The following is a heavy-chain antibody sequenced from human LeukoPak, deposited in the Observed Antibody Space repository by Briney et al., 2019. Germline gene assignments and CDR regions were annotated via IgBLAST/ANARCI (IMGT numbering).Heavy chain of an antibody. V-gene: IGHV5-51*01. CDR1: GHSFISYW. D-gene: IGHD5-24*01. CDR3: ARHRRDGYKSYDAFDI. Sequence: GESLKISCKASGHSFISYWIGWVRQMPGKGLEWMGSIYPGDSDTRYSPSFQGQVTISADKSIRSAYLQWSSLKASDTAMYYCARHRRDGYKSYDAFDIWGQGTMVTVSS. J-gene: IGHJ3*02. CDR2: IYPGDSDT.